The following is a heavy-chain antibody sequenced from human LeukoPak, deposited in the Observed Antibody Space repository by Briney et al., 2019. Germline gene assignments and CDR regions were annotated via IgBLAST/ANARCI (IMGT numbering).Heavy chain of an antibody. CDR2: IYYSGST. CDR3: ARDTYGGDY. Sequence: SETLSLTCTVSGGSISNYYWSWIRQPPGKGLEWIGYIYYSGSTNYNPSLKSRVAMSVDTPKNQISLKLSSVTAADTAVYYCARDTYGGDYWGQGTLVTVSS. CDR1: GGSISNYY. V-gene: IGHV4-59*01. J-gene: IGHJ4*02. D-gene: IGHD4-23*01.